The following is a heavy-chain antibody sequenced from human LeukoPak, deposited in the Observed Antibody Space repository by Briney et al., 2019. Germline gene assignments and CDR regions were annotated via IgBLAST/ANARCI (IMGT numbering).Heavy chain of an antibody. D-gene: IGHD3-3*01. CDR3: ARDILKDGWLLSEY. CDR2: ISSSGSTI. J-gene: IGHJ4*02. CDR1: GFTFSNAW. Sequence: GGSLRLSCAASGFTFSNAWMSWVRQAPGKGLEWVSYISSSGSTIYYADSVKGRFTISRDNAKNSLYLQMNSLRAEDTAVYYCARDILKDGWLLSEYWGQGTLVTVSS. V-gene: IGHV3-11*04.